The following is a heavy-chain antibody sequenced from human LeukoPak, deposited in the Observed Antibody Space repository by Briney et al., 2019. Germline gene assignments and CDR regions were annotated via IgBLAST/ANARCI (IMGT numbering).Heavy chain of an antibody. CDR2: ISGSGGST. Sequence: PGGSLRLSCAASGFTFSSYAMSWVRQAPGKGLEWVSAISGSGGSTYYADSVKGRFTISRDNSKNTLYLQMNSLRAEDTAVYYCAKDARAGSSWYRDAFDIWGQGTMVTVSS. CDR1: GFTFSSYA. CDR3: AKDARAGSSWYRDAFDI. V-gene: IGHV3-23*01. J-gene: IGHJ3*02. D-gene: IGHD6-13*01.